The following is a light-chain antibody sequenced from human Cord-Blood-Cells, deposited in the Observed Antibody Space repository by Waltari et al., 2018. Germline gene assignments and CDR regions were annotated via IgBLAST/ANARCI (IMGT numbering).Light chain of an antibody. CDR2: QDS. CDR1: KLGDQY. Sequence: SSELTQPPSVSVSPGQTASITCSGDKLGDQYACWYQQKQGQSPVLVIYQDSKRPSGIPERFSGSNSGNTATLTISGTQAMDEADYYCQAWDSSTVVFGGGTKLTVL. CDR3: QAWDSSTVV. J-gene: IGLJ2*01. V-gene: IGLV3-1*01.